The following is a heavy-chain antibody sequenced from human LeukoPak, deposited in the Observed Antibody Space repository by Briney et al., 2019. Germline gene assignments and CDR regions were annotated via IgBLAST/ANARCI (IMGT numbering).Heavy chain of an antibody. CDR3: GKKFGRRPAPGGFDY. J-gene: IGHJ4*02. CDR1: GFTFDDYA. V-gene: IGHV3-43D*04. CDR2: ISWDGGST. D-gene: IGHD2-15*01. Sequence: PGGSLRLSCAASGFTFDDYAMHWVRQAPGKGLEWVSLISWDGGSTYYADSVKGRFTISRDNSKNSLYLQMNSLRAEDTALYYCGKKFGRRPAPGGFDYWGQGTLVTVSS.